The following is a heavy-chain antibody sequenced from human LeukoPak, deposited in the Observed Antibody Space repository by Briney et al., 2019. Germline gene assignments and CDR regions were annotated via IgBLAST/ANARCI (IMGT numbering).Heavy chain of an antibody. J-gene: IGHJ4*02. CDR1: GGSISSYY. Sequence: SETLSLTCTVSGGSISSYYWTWIRQPPAEGLEWIGCMYYSGSTVYNPSLKSRVTISVDTSKNQFSLKLNSVTAADTAVYYCARGPNSSWLDYWGQGTLVNVSS. D-gene: IGHD6-13*01. V-gene: IGHV4-59*01. CDR2: MYYSGST. CDR3: ARGPNSSWLDY.